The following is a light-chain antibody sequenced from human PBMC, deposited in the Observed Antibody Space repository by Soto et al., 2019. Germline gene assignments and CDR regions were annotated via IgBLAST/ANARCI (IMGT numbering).Light chain of an antibody. CDR2: GTS. V-gene: IGKV3-15*01. Sequence: KLLTQSPGTLSLSPGERATLFCRASQGLSSSLAWYQQKSGQAPRLIIYGTSRRATGVPVRFSGSGSGTEFTLTISSLQPDDFATYYCQQYNSYSPTFGQGTKVDIK. CDR1: QGLSSS. J-gene: IGKJ1*01. CDR3: QQYNSYSPT.